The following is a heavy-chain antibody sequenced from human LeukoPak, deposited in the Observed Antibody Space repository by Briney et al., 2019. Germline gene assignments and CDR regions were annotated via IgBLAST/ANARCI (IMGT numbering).Heavy chain of an antibody. CDR3: VTSWVRQQRDF. CDR2: IEPDGSGK. CDR1: GFSFRDYW. Sequence: HAGGSLRLSCAASGFSFRDYWMSWVRQAPGKGLEWVADIEPDGSGKTYVDSVKGRFTISRDNAQQSLYLQMGTLTAEDTAVYYCVTSWVRQQRDFWGQGTLVTVSS. D-gene: IGHD3-10*01. V-gene: IGHV3-7*01. J-gene: IGHJ4*02.